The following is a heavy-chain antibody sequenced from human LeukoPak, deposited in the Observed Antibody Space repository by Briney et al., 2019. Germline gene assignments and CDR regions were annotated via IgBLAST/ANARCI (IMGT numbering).Heavy chain of an antibody. V-gene: IGHV1-2*02. J-gene: IGHJ4*02. CDR2: INPNSGGT. D-gene: IGHD3-9*01. Sequence: ASVKVSCKAPGYTFTGYYMHWVRHAPGQGLEWVGWINPNSGGTNYAQKFQGRVTMTRDTSISTAYMEVRRLRSDDTAVYYCAREILTGYAIDYWGQGTLVTVSS. CDR1: GYTFTGYY. CDR3: AREILTGYAIDY.